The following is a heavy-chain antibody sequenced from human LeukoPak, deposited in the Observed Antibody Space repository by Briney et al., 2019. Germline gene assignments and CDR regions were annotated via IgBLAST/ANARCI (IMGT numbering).Heavy chain of an antibody. J-gene: IGHJ5*02. CDR2: IYTSGST. D-gene: IGHD3-10*01. V-gene: IGHV4-61*02. CDR1: GGSISSGSYY. Sequence: PSETLSLTCTVSGGSISSGSYYWSWIRQPAGKGLEWIGRIYTSGSTNYNPSLKSRVTISVDTSKNQFSLKLSSVTAADTAVYYCATTPLLWFGELSTWGQGTLVTVSS. CDR3: ATTPLLWFGELST.